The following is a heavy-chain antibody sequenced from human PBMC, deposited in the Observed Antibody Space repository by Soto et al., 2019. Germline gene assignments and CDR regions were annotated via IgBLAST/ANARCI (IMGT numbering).Heavy chain of an antibody. D-gene: IGHD6-19*01. CDR3: ATLYSSGWYGLRWCDP. Sequence: QVQLVQSGAEVKKPGSSVKVSCKASGGTFSSYTISWVRQAPGQGLEWMGRIIPILGIANYAQKFQGRVTITADKSTSTGYMELSSLRAEDTAVYYCATLYSSGWYGLRWCDPWGQGTLVTVSS. CDR1: GGTFSSYT. V-gene: IGHV1-69*02. CDR2: IIPILGIA. J-gene: IGHJ5*02.